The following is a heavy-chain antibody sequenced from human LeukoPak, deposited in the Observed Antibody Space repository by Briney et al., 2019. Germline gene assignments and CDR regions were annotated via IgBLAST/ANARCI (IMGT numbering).Heavy chain of an antibody. Sequence: GGSLRLSCVASGFTFSTYAMIWIRQAPGKGLEWVAYFGSTGTIHYADSMRGRFTISRDNAEMSLFLHMNSLRVDDTAVYYCARSNGLRYFDRWGQGTLVTVSS. CDR1: GFTFSTYA. CDR2: FGSTGTI. V-gene: IGHV3-48*03. J-gene: IGHJ4*02. D-gene: IGHD2-8*01. CDR3: ARSNGLRYFDR.